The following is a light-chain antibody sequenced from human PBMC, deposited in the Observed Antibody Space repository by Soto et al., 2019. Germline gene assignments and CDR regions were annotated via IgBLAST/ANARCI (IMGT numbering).Light chain of an antibody. CDR3: PHYNIYSIT. CDR1: QTISRW. Sequence: DSNLSRSRSPLSPSVGDRVPITCRASQTISRWLAWYQQKPGKAPKLLIYKASSLESGVPSRFSGSGSGTEFTLTISSLQPDDFATYYCPHYNIYSITFCQGTRLEIK. CDR2: KAS. V-gene: IGKV1-5*03. J-gene: IGKJ5*01.